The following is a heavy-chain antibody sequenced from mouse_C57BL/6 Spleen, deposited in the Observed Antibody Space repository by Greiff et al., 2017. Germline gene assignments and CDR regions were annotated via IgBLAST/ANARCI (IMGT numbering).Heavy chain of an antibody. Sequence: VQLQQSGPELVKPGASVKISCKASGYAFSSSWMNWVKQRPGKGLEWIGRIYPGDGDTNYNGKLKGKATLTADKSSSTAYMQLSSLTSEDSAVYFCAPYYYGSRNYYAMDYWGQGTSVTVSS. CDR1: GYAFSSSW. D-gene: IGHD1-1*01. CDR2: IYPGDGDT. CDR3: APYYYGSRNYYAMDY. J-gene: IGHJ4*01. V-gene: IGHV1-82*01.